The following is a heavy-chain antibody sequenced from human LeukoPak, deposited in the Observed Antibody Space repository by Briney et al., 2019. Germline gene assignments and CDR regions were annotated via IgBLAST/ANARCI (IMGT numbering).Heavy chain of an antibody. D-gene: IGHD3-10*01. V-gene: IGHV3-66*01. CDR1: GFTFSSYS. CDR3: ARDGDVLSYNWFDP. Sequence: GGSLRLSCAASGFTFSSYSMNWVRQAPGKGLEWVSVIYSGGSTYYADSVKGRFTISRDNSKNTLYLQMGSLRAEDMAVYYCARDGDVLSYNWFDPWGQGTLVTVSS. CDR2: IYSGGST. J-gene: IGHJ5*02.